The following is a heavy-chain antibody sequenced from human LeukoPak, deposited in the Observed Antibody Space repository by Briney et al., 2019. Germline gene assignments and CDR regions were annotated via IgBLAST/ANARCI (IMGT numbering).Heavy chain of an antibody. D-gene: IGHD1-26*01. J-gene: IGHJ4*02. CDR3: ATGLSSGSPDYFDQ. CDR1: GFIVSTNY. CDR2: IYSGGST. V-gene: IGHV3-53*01. Sequence: PGGSLRLSCAASGFIVSTNYRNWVRQAPGKGLEWVSIIYSGGSTYYADSVKGRFTISRDNSNNAVFLQMSSLRADDTAVYYCATGLSSGSPDYFDQWGQASLVTVSS.